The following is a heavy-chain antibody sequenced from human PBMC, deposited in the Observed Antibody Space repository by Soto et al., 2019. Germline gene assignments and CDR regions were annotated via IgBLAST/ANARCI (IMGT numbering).Heavy chain of an antibody. D-gene: IGHD6-19*01. CDR2: IIPILGIA. CDR3: ARGPSSGWYDY. V-gene: IGHV1-69*02. Sequence: QVQLVQSGAEVKRPGSSVKVSCKASGGTFSSYTISWVRQAPGQGLEWMGRIIPILGIANYAQKFQGRVTITADKSTSTAYMELSSLRSEDTAVYYCARGPSSGWYDYWGQGTLVTVSS. CDR1: GGTFSSYT. J-gene: IGHJ4*02.